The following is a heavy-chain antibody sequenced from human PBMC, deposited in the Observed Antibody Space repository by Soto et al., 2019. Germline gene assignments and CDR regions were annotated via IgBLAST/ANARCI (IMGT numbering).Heavy chain of an antibody. J-gene: IGHJ4*02. V-gene: IGHV3-23*01. Sequence: GGSLRLSCAASGFTFSSYAMSWVRQAPGKGLEWVSAISGSGGSTYYADSVKGRFTISRDNSKNTLHLQMNSLRAEDTAVYYCAKDRLSSWYYFDYWGQGTLVTVSS. CDR3: AKDRLSSWYYFDY. CDR2: ISGSGGST. D-gene: IGHD6-13*01. CDR1: GFTFSSYA.